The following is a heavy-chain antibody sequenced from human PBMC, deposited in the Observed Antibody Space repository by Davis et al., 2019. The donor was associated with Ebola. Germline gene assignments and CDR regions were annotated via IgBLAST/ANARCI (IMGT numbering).Heavy chain of an antibody. CDR1: GFTFSSYW. CDR3: AREGDRYFDP. Sequence: SPITSCAAPGFTFSSYWLSRVRPAPGKGPEWVANIKQDGSEKYYVDSGKGRFTIARDNAKNSLYLQMNSLRAEDTAVYDCAREGDRYFDPWGRGTLVTVSS. CDR2: IKQDGSEK. J-gene: IGHJ2*01. V-gene: IGHV3-7*03.